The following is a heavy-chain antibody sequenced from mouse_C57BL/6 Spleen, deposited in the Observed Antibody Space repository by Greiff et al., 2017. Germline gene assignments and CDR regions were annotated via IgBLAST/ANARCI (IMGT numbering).Heavy chain of an antibody. J-gene: IGHJ1*03. V-gene: IGHV3-6*01. CDR2: ISYDGSN. CDR3: ARDFYGSGRYFDV. D-gene: IGHD1-1*01. Sequence: ESGPGLVKPSQSLSLTCSVTGYSITSGYYWNWIRQFPGNKLEWMGYISYDGSNNYNPSLKNRISITRDTSKNQFFLKLNSVTTEDTATYYCARDFYGSGRYFDVWGTGTTVTVSS. CDR1: GYSITSGYY.